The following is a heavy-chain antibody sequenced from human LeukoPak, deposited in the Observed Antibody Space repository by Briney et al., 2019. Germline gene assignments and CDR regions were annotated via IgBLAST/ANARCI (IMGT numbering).Heavy chain of an antibody. D-gene: IGHD4-17*01. CDR3: ARTNYGDYYYYGMDV. V-gene: IGHV5-51*01. Sequence: GESLKISCKGSGYSFTSYWIGWVRQMPGKGLEWMGIIYPGDSDTRYSPSFQGQVTISADKSISTAYLQWSSLKASDTAMYYCARTNYGDYYYYGMDVWGQGTTATVSS. CDR1: GYSFTSYW. J-gene: IGHJ6*02. CDR2: IYPGDSDT.